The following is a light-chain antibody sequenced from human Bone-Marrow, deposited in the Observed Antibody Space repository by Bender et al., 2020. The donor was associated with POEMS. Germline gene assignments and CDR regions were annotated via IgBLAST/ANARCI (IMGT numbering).Light chain of an antibody. CDR2: EDN. CDR1: NIGIKS. V-gene: IGLV3-10*01. J-gene: IGLJ3*02. Sequence: SYVLAQAPSVSVAPGETAKITCGGDNIGIKSVHWYLQKSGQAPVLVVYEDNKRPSGIPERFSGSSSGTMATLTISGAQVEDEADFYCYSTDSSATHWVFGGGTTLTVL. CDR3: YSTDSSATHWV.